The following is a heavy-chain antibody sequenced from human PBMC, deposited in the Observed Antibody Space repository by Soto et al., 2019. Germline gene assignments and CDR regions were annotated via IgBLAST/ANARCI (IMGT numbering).Heavy chain of an antibody. Sequence: SETLSLTGAVSGGSISSSNWWSWVRQPPGKGLEWIGEIYHSGSTNYNPSLKSRVTISVDKSKNQFSLKLSSVTAADTAVYYCARAVSSGWYYLDYWGQGTLVTVSS. V-gene: IGHV4-4*02. D-gene: IGHD6-19*01. CDR2: IYHSGST. J-gene: IGHJ4*02. CDR3: ARAVSSGWYYLDY. CDR1: GGSISSSNW.